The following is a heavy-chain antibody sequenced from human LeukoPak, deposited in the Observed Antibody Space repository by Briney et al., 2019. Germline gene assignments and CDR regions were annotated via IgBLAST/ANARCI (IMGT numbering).Heavy chain of an antibody. Sequence: GGSLRLSCAASGFTFSSYAMHWVRQAPGKGLEWVAVISYDGSNKYYADSVKGRFTISRDNSKNTLYLQMNSLRAEDTAVYYCARDGPTDSIAVAGTPYFDLWGRGTLVTVSS. D-gene: IGHD6-19*01. V-gene: IGHV3-30-3*01. CDR1: GFTFSSYA. J-gene: IGHJ2*01. CDR3: ARDGPTDSIAVAGTPYFDL. CDR2: ISYDGSNK.